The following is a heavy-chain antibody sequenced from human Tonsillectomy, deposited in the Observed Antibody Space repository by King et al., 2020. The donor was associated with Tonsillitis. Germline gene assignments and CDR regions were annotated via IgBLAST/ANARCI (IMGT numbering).Heavy chain of an antibody. J-gene: IGHJ6*02. CDR3: ARATYYYYGMDV. Sequence: VQLQESGPGLVKPSETLSLTCTVSGGSISSYYWSWIRQPPGKGLEWIGYIYYSGSTNYNPSLKSRVTISVDTSMNQFSLKLSSVTAADTAVHYCARATYYYYGMDVWGQGTPVTVSS. CDR2: IYYSGST. CDR1: GGSISSYY. V-gene: IGHV4-59*12.